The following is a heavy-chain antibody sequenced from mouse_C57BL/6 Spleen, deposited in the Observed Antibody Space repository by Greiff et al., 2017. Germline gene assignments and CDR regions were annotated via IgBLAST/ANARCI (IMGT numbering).Heavy chain of an antibody. V-gene: IGHV5-6*01. CDR2: ISSGGSYT. CDR1: GFTFSSYG. Sequence: VQLKESGGDLVKPGGSLKLSCAASGFTFSSYGMSWVRQTPDKRLEWVATISSGGSYTYYPDSVKGRFTISRDNAKNTLYLQMSSLKSEDTAMYYCARHEATDWYFDVWGTGTTVTVSS. D-gene: IGHD1-1*01. CDR3: ARHEATDWYFDV. J-gene: IGHJ1*03.